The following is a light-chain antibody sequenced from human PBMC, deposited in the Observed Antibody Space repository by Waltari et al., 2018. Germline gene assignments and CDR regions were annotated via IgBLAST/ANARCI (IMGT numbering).Light chain of an antibody. V-gene: IGKV3-11*01. CDR1: ESVDPY. CDR3: QQRRHWPLT. CDR2: DAS. J-gene: IGKJ4*01. Sequence: EVVLTQSPATLSLSPGERATLSCGASESVDPYLAWYQHRPGQAPRLLIYDASPRASGIPSRFTGGGSGTDFTLTISSLQPEDFAVYFCQQRRHWPLTFGGGTKVEI.